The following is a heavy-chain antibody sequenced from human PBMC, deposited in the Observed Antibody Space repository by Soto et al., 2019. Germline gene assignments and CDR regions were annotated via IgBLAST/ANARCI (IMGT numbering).Heavy chain of an antibody. CDR3: AKDIISDWDRGLVPAAIEGNGMAV. V-gene: IGHV3-9*01. Sequence: GGSLRLSCAASGFTFDDYAMHWVRQAPGKGLEWVSGISWNSGSIGYADSVKGRFTISRDNAKNSLYLQMNSLRAEDTALYYCAKDIISDWDRGLVPAAIEGNGMAVWGQGTTVTVSS. D-gene: IGHD2-2*01. CDR2: ISWNSGSI. CDR1: GFTFDDYA. J-gene: IGHJ6*02.